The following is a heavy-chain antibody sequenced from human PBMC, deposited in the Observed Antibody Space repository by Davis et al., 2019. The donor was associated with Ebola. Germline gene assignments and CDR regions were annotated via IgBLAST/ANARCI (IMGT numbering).Heavy chain of an antibody. V-gene: IGHV1-18*01. CDR3: ARVGYNWDSEGWFDP. Sequence: AASVKVSCKASGYTFTSYGISWVRQAPGQGLEWMGWISAYNGNTNYAQKLQGRVTMTRNTSISTAYMELSSLRSEDTAVYYCARVGYNWDSEGWFDPWGQGTLVTVSS. J-gene: IGHJ5*02. CDR2: ISAYNGNT. D-gene: IGHD1-7*01. CDR1: GYTFTSYG.